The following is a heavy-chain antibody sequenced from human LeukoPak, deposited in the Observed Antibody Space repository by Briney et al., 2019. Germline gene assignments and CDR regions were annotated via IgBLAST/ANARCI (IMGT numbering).Heavy chain of an antibody. CDR2: ISSRSSTI. CDR3: ARLKLIVGATTGLIGYFDY. CDR1: GFTFSSYS. Sequence: GGSLRLSCAASGFTFSSYSMTWVRQARGKGLEWVPYISSRSSTIYYADSVKGRFTISRDNAKNSLYLQMNSLRAEDTAVYYCARLKLIVGATTGLIGYFDYWGQGTLVTVSS. V-gene: IGHV3-48*01. J-gene: IGHJ4*02. D-gene: IGHD1-26*01.